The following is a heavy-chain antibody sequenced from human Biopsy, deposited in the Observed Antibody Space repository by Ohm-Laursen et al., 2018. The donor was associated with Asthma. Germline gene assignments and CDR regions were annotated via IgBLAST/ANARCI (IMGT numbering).Heavy chain of an antibody. CDR3: VRGSSSWHHGPFHYYYGLDV. D-gene: IGHD6-13*01. V-gene: IGHV4-39*01. J-gene: IGHJ6*02. CDR1: SGSGGYMRSGNYY. Sequence: TLSLTCSLSSGSGGYMRSGNYYWGWIRQPPGKGLEWIGSIYYSGTTYYNPSLEGRVTVSADTSKNQFSLKLTSAAAADTAVYYCVRGSSSWHHGPFHYYYGLDVWGQGTTATVSS. CDR2: IYYSGTT.